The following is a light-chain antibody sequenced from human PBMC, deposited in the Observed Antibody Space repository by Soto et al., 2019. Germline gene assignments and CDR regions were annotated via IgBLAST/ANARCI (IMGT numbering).Light chain of an antibody. CDR2: AAS. Sequence: DIQMTQSPSSVSASIGDRVTITCRASQIIGSSLAWYQQKPGIAPTLLIYAASSLQSGVPSRFSGSGSGSDFTLTITSLHAEDSATYYCQQANSSPFTFGPGTKVDI. J-gene: IGKJ3*01. CDR1: QIIGSS. CDR3: QQANSSPFT. V-gene: IGKV1-12*02.